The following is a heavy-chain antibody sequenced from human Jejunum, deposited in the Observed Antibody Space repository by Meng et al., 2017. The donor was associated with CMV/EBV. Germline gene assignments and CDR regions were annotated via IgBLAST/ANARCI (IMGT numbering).Heavy chain of an antibody. CDR3: ARGGVPYGMDV. CDR1: GFTFSRNW. Sequence: CAASGFTFSRNWMTWVRQAPGKGLEWVANINQDGSSQVYVDSVKGRFTVSRDNAKNSLYLQMNSLRVEDTAVYYCARGGVPYGMDVWGQGTTVTVSS. V-gene: IGHV3-7*01. D-gene: IGHD2-8*01. J-gene: IGHJ6*02. CDR2: INQDGSSQ.